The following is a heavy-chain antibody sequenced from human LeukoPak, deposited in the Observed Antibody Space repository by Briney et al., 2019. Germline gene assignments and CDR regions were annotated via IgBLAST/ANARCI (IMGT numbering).Heavy chain of an antibody. CDR1: GYTLTGYY. V-gene: IGHV1-2*02. CDR3: ARGPLMPFGAFDI. CDR2: INPNSGGT. Sequence: ASVKVSCKASGYTLTGYYMHWVRQAPGQGLEWMGWINPNSGGTNYAQKFQGRVTMTRDTAISTAYMELSRLRSDDTAVYYCARGPLMPFGAFDIWGQGTMITVSS. J-gene: IGHJ3*02. D-gene: IGHD2-2*01.